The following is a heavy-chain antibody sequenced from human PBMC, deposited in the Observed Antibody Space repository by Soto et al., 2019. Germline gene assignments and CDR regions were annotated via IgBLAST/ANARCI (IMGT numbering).Heavy chain of an antibody. Sequence: PSETLSLTCTVSGDSISNYYWAWIRQPPGKGLEWIGYVHSNGNTHHNPSLKSRVTISVETSKNQFSLKLNSVTAADTAVYYCARDLWGYCGTDCYPLDVWGQGTTVTVSS. J-gene: IGHJ6*02. CDR1: GDSISNYY. D-gene: IGHD2-21*02. CDR2: VHSNGNT. CDR3: ARDLWGYCGTDCYPLDV. V-gene: IGHV4-59*01.